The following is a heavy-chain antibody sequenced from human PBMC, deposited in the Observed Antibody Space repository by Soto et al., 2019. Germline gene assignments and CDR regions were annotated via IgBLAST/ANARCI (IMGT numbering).Heavy chain of an antibody. Sequence: EVQLVESGGGSVQPGSSLRLSCEASGFSFDDYGMHWVRQGPGKGLEWVSGISWNSGDIYYADSVKGRFTISRDNAKRSLYLQMNSLRTEDTALYYCAKDNDLDRDGPFDYWGQGILVTVSS. J-gene: IGHJ4*02. CDR3: AKDNDLDRDGPFDY. CDR2: ISWNSGDI. V-gene: IGHV3-9*01. D-gene: IGHD2-2*03. CDR1: GFSFDDYG.